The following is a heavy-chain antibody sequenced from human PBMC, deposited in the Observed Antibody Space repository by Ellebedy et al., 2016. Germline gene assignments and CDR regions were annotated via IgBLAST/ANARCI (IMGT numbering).Heavy chain of an antibody. V-gene: IGHV5-51*01. CDR3: TRRESNYDFWSGYSYWFDP. D-gene: IGHD3-3*01. CDR2: IYPGECDT. J-gene: IGHJ5*02. Sequence: GESLKIPCKGSGYTFTSYWIGWVRQMPGKGLEWMGIIYPGECDTRYSPSFQGQVTISADKSISTAYLQWSSLKASDTAMYYFTRRESNYDFWSGYSYWFDPWGQGTLVTVSS. CDR1: GYTFTSYW.